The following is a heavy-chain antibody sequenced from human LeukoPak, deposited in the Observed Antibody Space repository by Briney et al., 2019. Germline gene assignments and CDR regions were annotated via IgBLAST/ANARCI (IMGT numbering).Heavy chain of an antibody. CDR3: ARMTPDSPSFDY. V-gene: IGHV2-70*17. CDR1: GFSLTTREMC. CDR2: IDWDDDK. D-gene: IGHD2-21*01. J-gene: IGHJ4*02. Sequence: SGPALVKPTQTLTLTCTFSGFSLTTREMCVAWIRQPPGKALEWLARIDWDDDKFYSPSLKTRLTISKDTSKDQVILTMTNMDPVVTATYYCARMTPDSPSFDYWGQGTLVTVSS.